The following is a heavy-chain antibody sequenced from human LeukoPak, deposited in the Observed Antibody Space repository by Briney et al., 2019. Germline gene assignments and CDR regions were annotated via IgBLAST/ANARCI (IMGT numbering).Heavy chain of an antibody. J-gene: IGHJ4*02. V-gene: IGHV4-59*08. Sequence: PSETLSLTCTVSGGSISSYYWSWIRQPPGKGLEWIGYIYYSGSTNYNPSLKSRVTISVDTSKNQFSLKLSSVTAADTAVYYCASGYDRYYFDYWGQGTLVTVSS. CDR3: ASGYDRYYFDY. D-gene: IGHD5-12*01. CDR1: GGSISSYY. CDR2: IYYSGST.